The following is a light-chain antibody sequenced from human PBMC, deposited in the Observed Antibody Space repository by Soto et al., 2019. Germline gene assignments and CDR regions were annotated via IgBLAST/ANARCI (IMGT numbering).Light chain of an antibody. CDR2: DST. CDR1: QSIHTS. J-gene: IGKJ5*01. CDR3: QQRNVWPPIT. V-gene: IGKV3-11*01. Sequence: VLTQSPATLSLSPGERATLSCRASQSIHTSLAWYQQKSGNPPRLVIYDSTLRANGVPGRFGGSRSGTEFTLTINSLEPEDFAVYYCQQRNVWPPITFGQGTRLEIK.